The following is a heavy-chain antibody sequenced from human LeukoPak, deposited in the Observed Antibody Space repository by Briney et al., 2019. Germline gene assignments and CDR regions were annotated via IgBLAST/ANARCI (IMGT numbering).Heavy chain of an antibody. J-gene: IGHJ4*02. V-gene: IGHV4-39*01. CDR2: VYYSGET. CDR1: GASISSSSYS. Sequence: SETLFLTCTVSGASISSSSYSWGWIRQPPGKGLEWIGGVYYSGETHYNPSLKSRVTISADVSKNQFSLKLSSVTAADTAVYYCAKTGYGGNPFDSWGQGTQVTVSS. CDR3: AKTGYGGNPFDS. D-gene: IGHD4-23*01.